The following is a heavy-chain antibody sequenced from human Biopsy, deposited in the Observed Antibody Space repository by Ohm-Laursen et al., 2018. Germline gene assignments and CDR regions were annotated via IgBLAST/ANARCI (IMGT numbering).Heavy chain of an antibody. J-gene: IGHJ4*02. D-gene: IGHD2-2*01. CDR3: ARMPHFDY. CDR2: ISYTGGI. Sequence: SETLSLTCAVYGESFNGYYWSWIRKSPGKGLEWLAYISYTGGIPSNPSLNGRATMSLDTSKNQFSLRLIYVTAADTAVYYCARMPHFDYWGQGILVTVSS. V-gene: IGHV4-59*01. CDR1: GESFNGYY.